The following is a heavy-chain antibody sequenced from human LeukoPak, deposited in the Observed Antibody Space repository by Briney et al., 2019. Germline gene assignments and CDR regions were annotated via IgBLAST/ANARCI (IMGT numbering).Heavy chain of an antibody. Sequence: SETLSLTCAVSGGSISSGGYSWSWIRQPPGTGLEWLGYIYHSGSTYYNPSLKSRVTISVDRSKNQFSLKLSSVTAADTAVYYCARSGGGYSSGWNYDYWGQGTLVTVSS. D-gene: IGHD6-19*01. J-gene: IGHJ4*02. CDR3: ARSGGGYSSGWNYDY. CDR1: GGSISSGGYS. CDR2: IYHSGST. V-gene: IGHV4-30-2*01.